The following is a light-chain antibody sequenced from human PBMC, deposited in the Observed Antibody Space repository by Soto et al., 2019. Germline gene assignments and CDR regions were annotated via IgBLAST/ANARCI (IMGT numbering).Light chain of an antibody. J-gene: IGLJ3*02. V-gene: IGLV2-14*03. CDR2: DVN. Sequence: QSALTQPASVSGSPGQSITISCTGTSSDIGGYNYVTWYQQYPGKAPKLMIYDVNNRPSGVANRFSGSKSGNTASLTISGLQAEDEADYYCSSYAGSSTLVFGGGTKLTFL. CDR3: SSYAGSSTLV. CDR1: SSDIGGYNY.